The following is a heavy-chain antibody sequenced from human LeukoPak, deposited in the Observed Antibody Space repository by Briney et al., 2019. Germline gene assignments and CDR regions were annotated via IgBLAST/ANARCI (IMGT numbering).Heavy chain of an antibody. J-gene: IGHJ4*02. Sequence: PSVTLSLTYTVSGGSISSSSYYWGWIRLPPGKGLEWIGSIYYSGSTYYNPSLKSRVTISVDTSRNQFSLKLSSVTAADTAVYYCASLYGEQFDYWGQGTLVTVSS. CDR1: GGSISSSSYY. D-gene: IGHD1/OR15-1a*01. CDR2: IYYSGST. CDR3: ASLYGEQFDY. V-gene: IGHV4-39*01.